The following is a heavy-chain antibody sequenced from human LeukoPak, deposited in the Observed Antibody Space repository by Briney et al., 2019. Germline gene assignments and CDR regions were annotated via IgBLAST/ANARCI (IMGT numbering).Heavy chain of an antibody. CDR3: ARHVGYGDYYLFHYYYMDV. CDR2: IYPGDSDT. J-gene: IGHJ6*03. CDR1: GYSFTSYW. V-gene: IGHV5-51*01. Sequence: SGESLKISCKGSGYSFTSYWIGWVRQMPGKGLEWMGIIYPGDSDTRYSPPFQGQVTISADKSISTAYLQWSSLKASDTAMYYCARHVGYGDYYLFHYYYMDVWGKGTTVTISS. D-gene: IGHD4-17*01.